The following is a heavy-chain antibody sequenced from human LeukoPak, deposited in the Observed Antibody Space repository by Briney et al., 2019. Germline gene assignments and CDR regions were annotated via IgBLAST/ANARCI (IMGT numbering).Heavy chain of an antibody. D-gene: IGHD3-10*01. Sequence: PSETLSLTCTVSGGSISSYYWSWIRQPPGKGLEWIGYIYYSGSTNYNPSLKSRVTISVDTSKNQFSLKLSSVTAADTAVYYCARGGRITMVRGRDWFDPWGQGTLVTVSS. CDR2: IYYSGST. CDR1: GGSISSYY. V-gene: IGHV4-59*01. J-gene: IGHJ5*02. CDR3: ARGGRITMVRGRDWFDP.